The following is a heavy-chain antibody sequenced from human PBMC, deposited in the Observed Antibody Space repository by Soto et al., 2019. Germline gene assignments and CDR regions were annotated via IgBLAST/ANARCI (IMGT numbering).Heavy chain of an antibody. V-gene: IGHV1-69*02. CDR2: IIPIQGKA. J-gene: IGHJ6*03. CDR1: GGSFISYS. CDR3: AKSLLFVDHAYMDV. D-gene: IGHD2-21*01. Sequence: QVQLVQSGAELQKPGSSVKVSCEASGGSFISYSFTWVRQAPGQGLEWMGRIIPIQGKANYALKFQDRVTITADRSTRTAYMELRSRRPEDTAVYYCAKSLLFVDHAYMDVWGKGTTVTVSS.